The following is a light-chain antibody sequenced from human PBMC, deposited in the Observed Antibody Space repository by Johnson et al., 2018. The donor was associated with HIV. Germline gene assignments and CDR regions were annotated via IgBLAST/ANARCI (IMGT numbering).Light chain of an antibody. CDR1: SSSIGNDF. V-gene: IGLV1-51*02. CDR2: ENH. CDR3: GTWDSSLSAGGV. J-gene: IGLJ1*01. Sequence: QSVLTQPPSVSAAPGQEVTISCSASSSSIGNDFVSWYQQLPGTAPKLLISENHKRPSGIPDRFSGSKSGTSATLGITGLQTWDEADYYCGTWDSSLSAGGVFGTGTKVTVL.